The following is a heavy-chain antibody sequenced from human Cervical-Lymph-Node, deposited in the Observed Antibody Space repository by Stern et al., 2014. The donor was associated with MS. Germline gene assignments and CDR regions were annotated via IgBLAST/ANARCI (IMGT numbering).Heavy chain of an antibody. D-gene: IGHD4-17*01. CDR2: ISYDGSNK. CDR1: GFTFSSYG. J-gene: IGHJ4*02. Sequence: VQLVESGGGVVQPGRSLRLSCAASGFTFSSYGMHWVRQAPGKGLEWVAVISYDGSNKYYADSVKGRFTISRDNSKNTLYLQMNSLRAEDTAVYYCAKGIAYGAHGAFDYWGQGTLVTVSS. V-gene: IGHV3-30*18. CDR3: AKGIAYGAHGAFDY.